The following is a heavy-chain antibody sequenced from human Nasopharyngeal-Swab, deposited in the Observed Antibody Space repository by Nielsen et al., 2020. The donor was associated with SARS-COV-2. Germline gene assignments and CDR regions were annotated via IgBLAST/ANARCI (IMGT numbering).Heavy chain of an antibody. CDR1: GFSFTNYV. CDR3: ASPDYGDY. J-gene: IGHJ4*02. V-gene: IGHV1-3*01. Sequence: ASVKVSCKASGFSFTNYVIHWVRQAPGQRPEWMGWIYVGNGDTQYTPNFQGRVTFTREKAGNTAYMEMSSLTSEDTAVFYCASPDYGDYWGQGNLVTVSS. CDR2: IYVGNGDT.